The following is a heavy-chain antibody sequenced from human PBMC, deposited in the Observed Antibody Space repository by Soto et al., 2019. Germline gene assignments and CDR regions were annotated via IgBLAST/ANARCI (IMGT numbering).Heavy chain of an antibody. J-gene: IGHJ6*02. CDR1: GYTFTSYA. V-gene: IGHV1-3*01. CDR3: ARDLPNVICFGEPVGYYGTDV. CDR2: INAGNGNT. Sequence: ASVKVSCKASGYTFTSYAMHWVRQAPGQRLEWMGWINAGNGNTKYSQKFQGRVTITRDTSASTAYMELSSLRSEDTAVYYCARDLPNVICFGEPVGYYGTDVWGQRTPVIASS. D-gene: IGHD3-10*01.